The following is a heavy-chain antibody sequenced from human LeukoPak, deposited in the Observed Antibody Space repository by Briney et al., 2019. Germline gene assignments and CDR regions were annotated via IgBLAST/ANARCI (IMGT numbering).Heavy chain of an antibody. CDR2: ISSSSRYI. CDR1: GFTFSSYS. V-gene: IGHV3-21*01. J-gene: IGHJ4*02. D-gene: IGHD3-3*01. CDR3: ARGRSGYSPKGLFDY. Sequence: GGSLRLSCAASGFTFSSYSMNWVRQAPGKGLEWVSSISSSSRYIYYADSVKGRFTISRDNAKNSLYLQMNSLRAEDTAVYYCARGRSGYSPKGLFDYWGQGTLVTVSS.